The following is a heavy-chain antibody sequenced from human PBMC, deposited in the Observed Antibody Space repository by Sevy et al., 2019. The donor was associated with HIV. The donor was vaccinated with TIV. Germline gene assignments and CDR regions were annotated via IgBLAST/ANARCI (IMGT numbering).Heavy chain of an antibody. J-gene: IGHJ4*02. V-gene: IGHV3-7*01. D-gene: IGHD1-26*01. Sequence: GGSLRLSCAASGFTFSPYWMTWVRQAPGKGLEWVANIRPDGSDKYYVDSVKGRFTISRDNAKNALYLKMNSLRADDTAMYDCARGVGLDCWGQGALVTVSS. CDR1: GFTFSPYW. CDR2: IRPDGSDK. CDR3: ARGVGLDC.